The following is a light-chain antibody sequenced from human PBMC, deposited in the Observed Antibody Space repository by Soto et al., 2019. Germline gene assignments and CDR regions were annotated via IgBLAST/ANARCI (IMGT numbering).Light chain of an antibody. CDR2: LNSDGSH. Sequence: QPVLTQSPSASASLGASVKLTCTLSSGHSSYAIAWHQQQPEKGPRYLMKLNSDGSHSKGDGIPDRFSGSSSGAERYLTISSLQSEDEADYYCQTWGTGTQGRPFGGGTKLTVL. V-gene: IGLV4-69*01. CDR1: SGHSSYA. CDR3: QTWGTGTQGRP. J-gene: IGLJ2*01.